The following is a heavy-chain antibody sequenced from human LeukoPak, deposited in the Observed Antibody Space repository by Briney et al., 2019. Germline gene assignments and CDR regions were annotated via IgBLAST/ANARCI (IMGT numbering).Heavy chain of an antibody. Sequence: SVKVSCKASGGTFSSYAISWVRQAPGQGLEWMGGIIPIFGTANYAQKFQGILTITTDEPTSTAYRELSSLRSEDTAVYDCARRGRNVLWFDPWGQGTLVTVSS. D-gene: IGHD3-16*01. CDR3: ARRGRNVLWFDP. J-gene: IGHJ5*02. CDR2: IIPIFGTA. CDR1: GGTFSSYA. V-gene: IGHV1-69*05.